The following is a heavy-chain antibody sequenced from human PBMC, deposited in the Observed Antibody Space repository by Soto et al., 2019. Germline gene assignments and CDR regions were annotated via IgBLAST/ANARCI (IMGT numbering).Heavy chain of an antibody. D-gene: IGHD5-12*01. Sequence: SETLSLTCAVFDGSFSSYYWSWIRQPPGKGLEWIGYIYYSGSTNYNPSLKSRVTISVDTSKNQFSLKLSSVTAADTAVYYCARRSRDIVATIGYAFDIWGQGTMVTVS. CDR3: ARRSRDIVATIGYAFDI. J-gene: IGHJ3*02. CDR2: IYYSGST. V-gene: IGHV4-59*01. CDR1: DGSFSSYY.